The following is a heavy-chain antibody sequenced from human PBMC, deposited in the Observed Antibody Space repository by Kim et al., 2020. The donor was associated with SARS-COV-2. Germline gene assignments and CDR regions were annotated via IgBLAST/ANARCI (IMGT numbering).Heavy chain of an antibody. V-gene: IGHV4-59*01. CDR2: IYYSGST. CDR3: ARDGGAYDYVWGRIDAFDI. CDR1: GGSISSYY. Sequence: SETLSLTCTVSGGSISSYYWSWIRQPPGKGLEWIGYIYYSGSTNYNPSLKSRVTISVDTSKNQFSLKLSSVTAADTAVYYCARDGGAYDYVWGRIDAFDIWGRGTMVTVSS. J-gene: IGHJ3*02. D-gene: IGHD3-16*01.